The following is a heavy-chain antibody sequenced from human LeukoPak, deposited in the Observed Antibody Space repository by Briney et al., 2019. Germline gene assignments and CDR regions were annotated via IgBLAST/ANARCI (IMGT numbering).Heavy chain of an antibody. CDR2: IYYRGST. CDR3: ARVHSGYDFGNRKYYYFDY. CDR1: GGSISNYY. D-gene: IGHD5-12*01. J-gene: IGHJ4*02. Sequence: PSETLSLTCTVSGGSISNYYWSGIRQPPGKGLEWIGYIYYRGSTNYNPSLKSRVTISVDTSKNQFSLKLSSVTAADTAVYYCARVHSGYDFGNRKYYYFDYWGQGTLVTVSS. V-gene: IGHV4-59*08.